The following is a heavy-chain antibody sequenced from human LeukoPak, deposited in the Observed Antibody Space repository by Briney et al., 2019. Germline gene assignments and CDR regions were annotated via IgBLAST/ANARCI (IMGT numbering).Heavy chain of an antibody. CDR3: VRDRDFRIDY. D-gene: IGHD3-3*01. CDR1: GFTFSTYF. Sequence: GGSLRLSCAVSGFTFSTYFMHWVRQAPGKGLVWVSRIKSDGITTSYADSVRGRFTISRDNAKNTLYLQMNSLGAEDTAVYYCVRDRDFRIDYWGQGTLVTVSS. CDR2: IKSDGITT. J-gene: IGHJ4*02. V-gene: IGHV3-74*01.